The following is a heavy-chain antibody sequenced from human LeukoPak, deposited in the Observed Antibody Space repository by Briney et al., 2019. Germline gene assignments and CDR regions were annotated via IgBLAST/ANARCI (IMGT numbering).Heavy chain of an antibody. CDR1: GFTFSSYS. V-gene: IGHV3-21*06. CDR3: TRVGYIDEGIDY. CDR2: ISSSSSYI. J-gene: IGHJ4*02. Sequence: AGGSLRLSCAASGFTFSSYSMNWVRQAPGKGLEWVSSISSSSSYIYYADSVKGRFTISRDNAKNSLYLQMNSLRAEDTAIYYCTRVGYIDEGIDYWGQGTLVTVSS. D-gene: IGHD5-24*01.